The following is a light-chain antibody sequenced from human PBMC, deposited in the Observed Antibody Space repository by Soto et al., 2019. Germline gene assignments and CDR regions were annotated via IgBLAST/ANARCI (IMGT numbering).Light chain of an antibody. J-gene: IGLJ1*01. CDR1: SSNIGSNT. V-gene: IGLV1-44*01. Sequence: QSVLTQPPSASGTPGQRVTISCSGSSSNIGSNTVNWYQQLPGTAPKLLIHANNQRPSGVPDRFSGSKSGTSASLAISWLQSEEADYYCAAWDDRLNGYVFGTVTNLTVL. CDR3: AAWDDRLNGYV. CDR2: ANN.